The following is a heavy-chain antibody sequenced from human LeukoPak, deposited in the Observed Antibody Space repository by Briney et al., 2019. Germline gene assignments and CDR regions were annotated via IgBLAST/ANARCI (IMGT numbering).Heavy chain of an antibody. V-gene: IGHV3-23*01. CDR3: AKVPGFTMIVPDFDY. CDR1: GFTFSSYA. Sequence: PGGSLRLSCAASGFTFSSYAMSWVRQAPGKGLEWVSAISGSGGNTYYADSVKGRFTISRDNSKSTLYVQMNSLRAEDTAVYYCAKVPGFTMIVPDFDYWGQGTLVTVSS. J-gene: IGHJ4*02. D-gene: IGHD3-22*01. CDR2: ISGSGGNT.